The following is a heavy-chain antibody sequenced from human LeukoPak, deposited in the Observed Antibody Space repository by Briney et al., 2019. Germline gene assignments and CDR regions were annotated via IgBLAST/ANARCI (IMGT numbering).Heavy chain of an antibody. CDR2: INGDGSTS. Sequence: PGGSLRLSCAASGFTFCSYWMHWVRQAPGKGLVWVSCINGDGSTSNYADSVKGRFTISRDNAKNTLYLQMHSLRAEDTAVYYCARESGGDLGEAFDIWGQGTMVTVSS. CDR3: ARESGGDLGEAFDI. CDR1: GFTFCSYW. V-gene: IGHV3-74*01. J-gene: IGHJ3*02. D-gene: IGHD1-26*01.